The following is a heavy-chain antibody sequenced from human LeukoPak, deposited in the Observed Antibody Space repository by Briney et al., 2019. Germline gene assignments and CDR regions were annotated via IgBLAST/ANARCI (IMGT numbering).Heavy chain of an antibody. D-gene: IGHD6-13*01. CDR2: IYTSGST. Sequence: SETLSLTCTVSGGSISSYYWSWIRQPAGKGLEWIGRIYTSGSTNYNPSLKSRVTISVDTSKNQFSLKLSSVTAADTAVYYCARLGRIAAAVNFDYWGQGTLVTVSS. J-gene: IGHJ4*02. V-gene: IGHV4-4*07. CDR1: GGSISSYY. CDR3: ARLGRIAAAVNFDY.